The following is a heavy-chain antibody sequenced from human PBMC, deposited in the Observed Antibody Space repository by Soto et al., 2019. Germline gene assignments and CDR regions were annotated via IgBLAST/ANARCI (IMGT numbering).Heavy chain of an antibody. CDR2: VSSGGSST. CDR3: AKYSTAGYYYYDMDV. Sequence: EVQLLESGGGLVQPGGSLRLSCAASGFTFSNYAMSWVRQAPGKGLEWVSGVSSGGSSTYYTDSVKGRFTISRDNSKNTLDLQMNRLRGEDAAVYYCAKYSTAGYYYYDMDVWGQGTTVTVSS. J-gene: IGHJ6*02. V-gene: IGHV3-23*01. CDR1: GFTFSNYA. D-gene: IGHD1-26*01.